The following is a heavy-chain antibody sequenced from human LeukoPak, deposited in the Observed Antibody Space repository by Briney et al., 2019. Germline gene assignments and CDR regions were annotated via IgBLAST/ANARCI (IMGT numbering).Heavy chain of an antibody. CDR1: GFTFGSYW. Sequence: GGSLRLSCAASGFTFGSYWMHWVRQAPGKGLVWVSRINSDGSSTSYADSVKGRFTISRDNAKNTLYLQMNSLRAEDTAVYYCARVRVDWLSKTKYFDCWGQGTLVTVSS. V-gene: IGHV3-74*01. D-gene: IGHD3-9*01. CDR3: ARVRVDWLSKTKYFDC. J-gene: IGHJ4*02. CDR2: INSDGSST.